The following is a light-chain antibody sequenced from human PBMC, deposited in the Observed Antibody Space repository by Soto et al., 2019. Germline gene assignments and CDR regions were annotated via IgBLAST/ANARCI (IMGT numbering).Light chain of an antibody. V-gene: IGLV2-23*02. Sequence: QSVLSQPGSVCGSRGQSITISYTGTSKDVGNYNLVSWHQQHPGKVPKFMIYEVNRRPSGVSYCFSGSKSGNTASLTISGLQAEDEADYYCYSFAGRGTFLYVFGTGTKVTV. J-gene: IGLJ1*01. CDR3: YSFAGRGTFLYV. CDR1: SKDVGNYNL. CDR2: EVN.